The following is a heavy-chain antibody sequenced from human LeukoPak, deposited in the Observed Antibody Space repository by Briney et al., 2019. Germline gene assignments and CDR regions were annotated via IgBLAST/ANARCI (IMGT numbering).Heavy chain of an antibody. V-gene: IGHV3-9*01. CDR3: AKDDDNEGYYYGSGSSQSFFQH. CDR2: ISWNSGSI. D-gene: IGHD3-10*01. Sequence: AGGSLRLSCAASGFTFDDYAMHWVRQAPGKGLEWVSGISWNSGSIGYADSVKGRFTISRDNAKNSLYLQMNSLRAEDTALYYCAKDDDNEGYYYGSGSSQSFFQHWGQGTLVTVSS. J-gene: IGHJ1*01. CDR1: GFTFDDYA.